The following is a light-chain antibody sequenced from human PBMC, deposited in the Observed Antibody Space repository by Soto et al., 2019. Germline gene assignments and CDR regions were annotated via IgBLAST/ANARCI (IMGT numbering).Light chain of an antibody. CDR1: QSISSW. V-gene: IGKV1-5*01. J-gene: IGKJ3*01. Sequence: DSLNPKGPCIMTAPVGDRVTITCRASQSISSWLAWYQQKPGKAPKLLIYDASSLESGVPSRCSGSGSGTDFTLAISRLHSEDFATYYCPQSYRLSCTFGPGTKVD. CDR2: DAS. CDR3: PQSYRLSCT.